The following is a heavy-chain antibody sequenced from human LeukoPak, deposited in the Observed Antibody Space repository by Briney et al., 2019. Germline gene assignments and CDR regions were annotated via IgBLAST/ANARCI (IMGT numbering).Heavy chain of an antibody. D-gene: IGHD6-19*01. V-gene: IGHV4-4*08. Sequence: SETLSLTCAVSGGSINSHYWGWIRQPPGKGLQWIGDIYSTGKNNYNPSLKSRVTISVDTSKSHLSLNLTSVLAADTAIYYCVRRDTGWNYFDYWGQGILVTVSS. CDR2: IYSTGKN. CDR1: GGSINSHY. CDR3: VRRDTGWNYFDY. J-gene: IGHJ4*02.